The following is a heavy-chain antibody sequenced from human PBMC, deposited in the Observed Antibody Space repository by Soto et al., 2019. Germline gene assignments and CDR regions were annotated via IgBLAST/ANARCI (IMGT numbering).Heavy chain of an antibody. V-gene: IGHV4-31*03. CDR3: ARWGGSSRPCDY. CDR1: GGSISRGGYY. D-gene: IGHD6-6*01. CDR2: IYYSGST. Sequence: QVQLQESGPGLVKPSQTLSLTCTVSGGSISRGGYYWSWIRQHPGKGLEWIGYIYYSGSTYYNPSLKSRVTISVDTSKNQCSLKLNSVTAADTAVYYCARWGGSSRPCDYWGQGTLVTVSS. J-gene: IGHJ4*02.